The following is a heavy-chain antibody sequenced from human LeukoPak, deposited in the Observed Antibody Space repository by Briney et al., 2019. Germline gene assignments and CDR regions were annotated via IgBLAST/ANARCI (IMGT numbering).Heavy chain of an antibody. D-gene: IGHD2-21*01. CDR1: GFTFSDHA. CDR3: ARRAYDVPFPDY. Sequence: PGGSLRLSCEASGFTFSDHAMNWVRQAPGKGLEWVGRVTNKANNYTSQYAASVKDRFTISRDNSENSLYLQMNSLKTEDTAVYYCARRAYDVPFPDYWGQGTLVTVSS. J-gene: IGHJ4*02. CDR2: VTNKANNYTS. V-gene: IGHV3-72*01.